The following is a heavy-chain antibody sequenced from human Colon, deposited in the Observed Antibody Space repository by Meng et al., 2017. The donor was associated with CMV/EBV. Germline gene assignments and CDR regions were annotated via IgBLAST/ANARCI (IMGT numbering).Heavy chain of an antibody. D-gene: IGHD3-16*01. CDR2: IYVDGST. Sequence: EVQLGGSGGGLIRPGGSMRLSCAASGFSFRSNYMSWVRQAPGKGLEWVSVIYVDGSTYYAESVRGRFTISRDSSTNTVHLHLNSLRDDDSAVYYCARDLGGGDYFDYWGQGTLVTVSS. CDR1: GFSFRSNY. V-gene: IGHV3-53*01. J-gene: IGHJ4*02. CDR3: ARDLGGGDYFDY.